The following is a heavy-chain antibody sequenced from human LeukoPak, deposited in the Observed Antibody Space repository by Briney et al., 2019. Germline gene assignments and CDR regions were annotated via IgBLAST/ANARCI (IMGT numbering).Heavy chain of an antibody. Sequence: SETLSLTCTVSGGSISSYYWSWIRQPPGKGLEWIGYIYYSGSTNYNPSLKSRVTISVDTSKNQFSLKLSSVTAADTAVYYCARVGYSYGLYWYFDLWGRGTPVTVSS. CDR2: IYYSGST. J-gene: IGHJ2*01. D-gene: IGHD5-18*01. CDR1: GGSISSYY. V-gene: IGHV4-59*01. CDR3: ARVGYSYGLYWYFDL.